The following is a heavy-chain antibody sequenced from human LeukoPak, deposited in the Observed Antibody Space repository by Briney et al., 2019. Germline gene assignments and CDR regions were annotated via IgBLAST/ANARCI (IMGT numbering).Heavy chain of an antibody. Sequence: GESLKISCKGSGYSFTSYWIGWVRQMPGKGLEWMGIIYPGDSDTRYSPSFQGQVTISADKSISTAYLQWSSLKASDTAMYYCARHPRQLLTDYFRYYFDYWGQGTLVTVSS. CDR2: IYPGDSDT. CDR3: ARHPRQLLTDYFRYYFDY. V-gene: IGHV5-51*01. CDR1: GYSFTSYW. D-gene: IGHD3-9*01. J-gene: IGHJ4*02.